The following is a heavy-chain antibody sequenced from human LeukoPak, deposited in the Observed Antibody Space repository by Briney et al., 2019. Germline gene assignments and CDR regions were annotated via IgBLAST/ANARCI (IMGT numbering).Heavy chain of an antibody. V-gene: IGHV3-21*01. D-gene: IGHD6-13*01. Sequence: PGGSLRLSCAASGFTFSSYSMNWVRQAPGKGLEWVSSISSSSSYIYYADSVKGRFTISRDNAKNSLYLQMNSLGAEDTAVYYCARGAAAGQDYWGQGTLVTVSS. CDR1: GFTFSSYS. CDR3: ARGAAAGQDY. J-gene: IGHJ4*02. CDR2: ISSSSSYI.